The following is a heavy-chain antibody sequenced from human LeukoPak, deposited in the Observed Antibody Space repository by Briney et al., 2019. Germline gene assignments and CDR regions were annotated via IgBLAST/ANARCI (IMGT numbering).Heavy chain of an antibody. CDR2: INPKNGGT. CDR3: ARGIRSSNSWYDY. J-gene: IGHJ4*02. V-gene: IGHV1-2*02. CDR1: GYTFTGSY. Sequence: ASVKVSCKASGYTFTGSYMHWVRQAPGQGLEYMGWINPKNGGTNSAQKSQGRVTMTRDTSITTAYMELSRLTSDDTAVYYCARGIRSSNSWYDYWGQGTLVTVSS. D-gene: IGHD6-13*01.